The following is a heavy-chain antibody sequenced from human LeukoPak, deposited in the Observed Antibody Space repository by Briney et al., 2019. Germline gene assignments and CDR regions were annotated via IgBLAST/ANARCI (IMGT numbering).Heavy chain of an antibody. CDR3: AVEGFDI. Sequence: GGSLRLSCASSGFTFSVYGMNWVRQAPGKGLEWVSIISNSGGISVYADSVKGRFTISRDNSKNTLYLQMSSLRAEDTAVYYCAVEGFDIWGHGTMVTVSS. V-gene: IGHV3-23*01. CDR1: GFTFSVYG. D-gene: IGHD1-1*01. J-gene: IGHJ3*02. CDR2: ISNSGGIS.